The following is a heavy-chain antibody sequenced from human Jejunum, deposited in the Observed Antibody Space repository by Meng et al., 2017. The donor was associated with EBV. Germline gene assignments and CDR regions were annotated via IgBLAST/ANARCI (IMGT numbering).Heavy chain of an antibody. V-gene: IGHV7-4-1*02. CDR1: GYTFSRYA. D-gene: IGHD2-21*02. Sequence: QVHVVQSGAELKKPGASVKVSCKASGYTFSRYAMNWVRQAPGQGLEWMGWINTRTGNPAYAQGFTGRFVFSLDTSVSTAYLQISSLKAEDTAVYYCASDISTATFGYWGQGTLVTVSS. J-gene: IGHJ4*02. CDR2: INTRTGNP. CDR3: ASDISTATFGY.